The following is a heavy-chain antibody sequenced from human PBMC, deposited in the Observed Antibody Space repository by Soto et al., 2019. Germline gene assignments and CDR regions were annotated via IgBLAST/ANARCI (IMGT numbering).Heavy chain of an antibody. CDR3: ARVLRRSGGSDWFDP. V-gene: IGHV3-11*06. CDR2: ISSSSSYT. CDR1: GFTFSDYY. D-gene: IGHD3-10*01. J-gene: IGHJ5*02. Sequence: GGSLRLSCAASGFTFSDYYMSWIRQAPGKGLEWVSYISSSSSYTNYADSVKGRFTISRDNAKNSLYLQMNSLRAEDTAVYYCARVLRRSGGSDWFDPWGQGTLVTVSS.